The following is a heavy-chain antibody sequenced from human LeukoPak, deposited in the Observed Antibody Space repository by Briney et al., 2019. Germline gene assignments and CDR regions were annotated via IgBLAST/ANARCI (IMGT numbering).Heavy chain of an antibody. Sequence: GGSLRLSCAASGFTFSRYGIHWVRQAPGKGLEWVAVISFDGSYNHYADSVKGRFTISRDNSKNTLYLQMNSLRAEDTAVYYCAKEAYYDSYWGGLDCWGQGTLVTVSS. CDR2: ISFDGSYN. J-gene: IGHJ4*02. CDR1: GFTFSRYG. D-gene: IGHD3-22*01. CDR3: AKEAYYDSYWGGLDC. V-gene: IGHV3-30*18.